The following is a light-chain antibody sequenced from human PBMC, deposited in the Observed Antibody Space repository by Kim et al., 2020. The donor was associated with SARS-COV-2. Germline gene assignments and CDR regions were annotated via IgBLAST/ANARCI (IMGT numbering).Light chain of an antibody. J-gene: IGKJ4*01. CDR2: DAS. Sequence: EIVLTQSPATLSLSPGERATLSCRASQSVSTSVAWFQHKPGQAPRLLIHDASYRATGIPARFSGSGSGTDFTLTITGLQAEDFAVYYCQHREDWPLTFGGGTKVDIK. CDR3: QHREDWPLT. CDR1: QSVSTS. V-gene: IGKV3-11*01.